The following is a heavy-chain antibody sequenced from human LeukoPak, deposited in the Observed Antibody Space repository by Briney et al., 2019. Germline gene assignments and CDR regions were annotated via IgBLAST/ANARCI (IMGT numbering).Heavy chain of an antibody. CDR2: IPGSGDST. Sequence: GGSLRLSCTASGFSFIDFAMHWVRQAPGRGLEWVSAIPGSGDSTYYADSVKGRFAISRDNSNNMLYLQMNSLRAEDTAVYYCAKRATMSGATYYFDYWGQGTLVTVSS. D-gene: IGHD5-12*01. V-gene: IGHV3-23*01. CDR3: AKRATMSGATYYFDY. CDR1: GFSFIDFA. J-gene: IGHJ4*02.